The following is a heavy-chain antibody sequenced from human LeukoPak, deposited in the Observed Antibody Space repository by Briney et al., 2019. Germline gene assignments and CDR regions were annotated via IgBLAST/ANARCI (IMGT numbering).Heavy chain of an antibody. CDR1: GGSISSYY. D-gene: IGHD3-22*01. CDR2: IYTSGST. Sequence: SETLSLTCTVSGGSISSYYWSWLRQPAGKGLEWIGRIYTSGSTNYNPSLNSRVTMSVDTSNNQFSLKLSSVTAADTAVYYCASVGLIVGNYFDYWGQGTLVTVSS. J-gene: IGHJ4*02. CDR3: ASVGLIVGNYFDY. V-gene: IGHV4-4*07.